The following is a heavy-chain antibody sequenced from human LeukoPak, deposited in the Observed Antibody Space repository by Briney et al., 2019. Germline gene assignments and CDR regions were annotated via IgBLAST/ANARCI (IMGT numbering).Heavy chain of an antibody. CDR2: ISGSGGST. J-gene: IGHJ4*02. CDR1: GFTFSSYA. CDR3: ARDAPGYYDFWSGHVASSDY. D-gene: IGHD3-3*01. V-gene: IGHV3-23*01. Sequence: GGSLRLSCAASGFTFSSYAMSWVRQAPGKGLEWVSAISGSGGSTYYADSVKGRFTISRDNSKNTLYLQMNSLRAEDTAVYYCARDAPGYYDFWSGHVASSDYWGQGTLVTVSS.